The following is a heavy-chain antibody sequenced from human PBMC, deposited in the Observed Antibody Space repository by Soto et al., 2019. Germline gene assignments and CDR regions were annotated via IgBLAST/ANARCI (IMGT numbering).Heavy chain of an antibody. V-gene: IGHV3-23*01. J-gene: IGHJ4*02. CDR3: AKDSSPVVVVAAYFDY. CDR1: GFTFSSYA. Sequence: PGGSLRLSCAASGFTFSSYAMSWVRQAPGKGLEWVSAISGSGGSTYYADSVKGRSTISRDNSKNTLYLQMNSLRAEDTAVYYCAKDSSPVVVVAAYFDYWGQGTLVTVSS. CDR2: ISGSGGST. D-gene: IGHD2-15*01.